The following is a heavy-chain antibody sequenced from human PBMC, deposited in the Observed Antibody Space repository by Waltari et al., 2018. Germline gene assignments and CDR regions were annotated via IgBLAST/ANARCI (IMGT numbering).Heavy chain of an antibody. CDR1: GCSISSSSYY. J-gene: IGHJ5*02. CDR2: IYYSGST. CDR3: ARVGVQRKQNNWFDP. D-gene: IGHD3-3*01. V-gene: IGHV4-39*07. Sequence: QLQLQESGPGLVKPSETLSLTCTVSGCSISSSSYYWGWIRQPPGKGLEWIGSIYYSGSTYYTPSLKSRGTISVDTSKNQFSLKLSSVTAAHTAVYYWARVGVQRKQNNWFDPWGQGTLVTVSS.